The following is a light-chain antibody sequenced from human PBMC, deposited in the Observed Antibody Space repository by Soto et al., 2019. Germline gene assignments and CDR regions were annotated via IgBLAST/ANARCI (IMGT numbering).Light chain of an antibody. J-gene: IGKJ1*01. CDR2: SAS. CDR1: QSIRSY. CDR3: QQSDSTSWT. V-gene: IGKV1-39*01. Sequence: DIQMTQSPSSLSASVGDRVTITCRASQSIRSYLNWYQQKPGNAPILLIYSASSLQSGVPSRFSGRGFGTDFALTISSLQPEDFATYYCQQSDSTSWTFGQGTKVEIK.